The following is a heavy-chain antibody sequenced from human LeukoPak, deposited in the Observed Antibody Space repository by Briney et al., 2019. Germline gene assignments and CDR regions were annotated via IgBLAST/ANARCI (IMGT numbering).Heavy chain of an antibody. CDR1: GYTFTSYG. CDR3: ARASAPYYDFWSGYYRDY. CDR2: ISAYNGNT. Sequence: ASVKVSCTASGYTFTSYGISWVRQAPGQGLEWMGWISAYNGNTNYAQKLQGRVTMTTDTSTSTANVELRSLRSDDTAVYYCARASAPYYDFWSGYYRDYWGQGTLVTVSS. J-gene: IGHJ4*02. D-gene: IGHD3-3*01. V-gene: IGHV1-18*01.